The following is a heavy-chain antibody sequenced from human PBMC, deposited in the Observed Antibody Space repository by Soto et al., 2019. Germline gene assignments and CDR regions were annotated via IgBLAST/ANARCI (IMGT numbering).Heavy chain of an antibody. CDR1: GFTSSSYA. D-gene: IGHD2-15*01. V-gene: IGHV3-23*01. CDR2: ISGIDGGI. CDR3: VRDSRWSFDF. J-gene: IGHJ4*02. Sequence: SLRLSCAASGFTSSSYAMSWVRQAPGKGLEWLSDISGIDGGIYYADSVKGRFTISRDSAKNSLYLHISSLRAEDTAVYYCVRDSRWSFDFWGQGTLVTVSS.